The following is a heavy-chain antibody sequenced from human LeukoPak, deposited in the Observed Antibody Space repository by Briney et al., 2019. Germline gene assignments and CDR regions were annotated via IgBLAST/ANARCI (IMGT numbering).Heavy chain of an antibody. V-gene: IGHV3-30-3*01. CDR2: ISYDGSNK. J-gene: IGHJ6*02. CDR1: GFTFSSYA. Sequence: LTGGSLRLSCAASGFTFSSYAMHWVRQAPGKGLEWVAVISYDGSNKYYADSVKGRFTISRDNSKNTLYLQMNSLKTEDTAVYYCTTDRAPLTIFGVGAYYYYGMDVWGQGTTVTVSS. D-gene: IGHD3-3*01. CDR3: TTDRAPLTIFGVGAYYYYGMDV.